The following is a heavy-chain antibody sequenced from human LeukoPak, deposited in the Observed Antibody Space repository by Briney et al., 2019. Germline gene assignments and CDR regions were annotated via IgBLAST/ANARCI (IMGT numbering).Heavy chain of an antibody. CDR3: AREGSSWSADY. D-gene: IGHD6-13*01. Sequence: GGSLRLSCAASGFTFSSHWMTWVRQAPGKGLEWVSVIYSGGSTYYADSVKGRFTISRDNSKNTLYLQMNSLRAEDTAVYYCAREGSSWSADYWGQGTLVTVSS. CDR1: GFTFSSHW. CDR2: IYSGGST. V-gene: IGHV3-66*01. J-gene: IGHJ4*02.